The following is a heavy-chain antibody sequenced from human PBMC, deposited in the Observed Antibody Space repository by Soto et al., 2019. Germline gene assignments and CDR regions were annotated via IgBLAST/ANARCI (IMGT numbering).Heavy chain of an antibody. V-gene: IGHV4-30-2*01. CDR3: ARAGAYCGGDCLDAFDI. D-gene: IGHD2-21*02. J-gene: IGHJ3*02. CDR2: IYHSGST. CDR1: GGSISSGGYS. Sequence: QLQLQESGSGLVKPSQTLSLTCAVSGGSISSGGYSWSWIRQPPGKGLEWIGYIYHSGSTYYNPSLKSRVTISVDRSKNQFSLKLSSVTAADTAVYYCARAGAYCGGDCLDAFDIWGQGTMFTVSS.